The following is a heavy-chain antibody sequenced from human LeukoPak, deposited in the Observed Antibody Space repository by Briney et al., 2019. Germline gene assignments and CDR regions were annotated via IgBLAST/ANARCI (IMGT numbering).Heavy chain of an antibody. D-gene: IGHD3-10*01. CDR3: ARDRYGSGTYGGLGTYWFDP. Sequence: PSQTLSLTCTVSGVSISSADYYWSWIRQHPGKGLEWIGYISYRGTTNYNPSLKSRVTMSVDTSKNQFSLKLVSMTAADTAVYYCARDRYGSGTYGGLGTYWFDPWGQGILVTVSS. CDR2: ISYRGTT. CDR1: GVSISSADYY. V-gene: IGHV4-31*03. J-gene: IGHJ5*02.